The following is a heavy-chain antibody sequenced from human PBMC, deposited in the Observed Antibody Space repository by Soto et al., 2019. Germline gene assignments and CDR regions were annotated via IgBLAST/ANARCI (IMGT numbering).Heavy chain of an antibody. V-gene: IGHV3-23*01. D-gene: IGHD6-19*01. CDR1: GFTFSSYA. CDR3: AKDRFAVAGTRRVGNYFDY. J-gene: IGHJ4*02. Sequence: LRLSCAASGFTFSSYAMSWVRQAPGKGLEWVSAISGSGGSTYYADSVKGRFTISRDNSKNTLYLQMNSLRAEDTAVYYCAKDRFAVAGTRRVGNYFDYWGQGTLVTVSS. CDR2: ISGSGGST.